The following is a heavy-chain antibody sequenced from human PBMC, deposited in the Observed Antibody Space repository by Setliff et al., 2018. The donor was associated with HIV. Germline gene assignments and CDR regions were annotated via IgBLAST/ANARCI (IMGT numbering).Heavy chain of an antibody. V-gene: IGHV1-18*01. CDR3: ARIGPDYDRVEEYFQY. J-gene: IGHJ1*01. D-gene: IGHD3-22*01. CDR1: GYSFITYG. Sequence: ASVKVSCKASGYSFITYGISWVRQAPGQGLEWMGWISAYIGDTKSAQTFQGRVTMTTDTSTSTAYLELRSLRSDDTAVYYCARIGPDYDRVEEYFQYWGQGTLVTVSS. CDR2: ISAYIGDT.